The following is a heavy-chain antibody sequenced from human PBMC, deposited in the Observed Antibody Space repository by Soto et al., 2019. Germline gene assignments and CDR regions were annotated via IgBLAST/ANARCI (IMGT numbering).Heavy chain of an antibody. V-gene: IGHV3-48*02. D-gene: IGHD6-6*01. CDR3: ARGGASRPDY. CDR2: ISSSASTI. CDR1: GFSFRDYG. J-gene: IGHJ4*02. Sequence: RRLSCAASGFSFRDYGFNWVRQTPGKGLAWVSYISSSASTIQYADSVRGRFTISRDNAKNSLYLQMNNLRDEDTAVYYCARGGASRPDYWGQGTPVTVS.